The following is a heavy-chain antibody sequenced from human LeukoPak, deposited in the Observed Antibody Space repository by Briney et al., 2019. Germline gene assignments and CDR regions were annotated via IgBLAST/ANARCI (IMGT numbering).Heavy chain of an antibody. J-gene: IGHJ3*02. CDR3: ARQGHYDRSLTVDEAFDI. CDR1: GDSISSDGHS. CDR2: IYHSGAA. D-gene: IGHD3-22*01. Sequence: KSSETLSLTCGVSGDSISSDGHSWSWIRQPPGKGLEWVGYIYHSGAAYHNPSLKSRLALSVDTSNNQFSLRLRSVTAADTAVYYCARQGHYDRSLTVDEAFDIWGQGTMVTVSS. V-gene: IGHV4-30-4*07.